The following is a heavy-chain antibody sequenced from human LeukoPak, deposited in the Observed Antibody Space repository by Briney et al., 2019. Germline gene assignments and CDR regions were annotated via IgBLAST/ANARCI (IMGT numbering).Heavy chain of an antibody. V-gene: IGHV1-2*02. CDR1: GYTFTGYY. J-gene: IGHJ6*02. D-gene: IGHD1-26*01. CDR3: ARGAGATRSFYYYGMDV. CDR2: INPNSGGT. Sequence: GASVKVSCKASGYTFTGYYMHWVRQAPGQGLEWMGWINPNSGGTNYAQKFQGRVTMTRGTFISTAYMELSRLRSDDTAVYYCARGAGATRSFYYYGMDVWGQGTTVTVSS.